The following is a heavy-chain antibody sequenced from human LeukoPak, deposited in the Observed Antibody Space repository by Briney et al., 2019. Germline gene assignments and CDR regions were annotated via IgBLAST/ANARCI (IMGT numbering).Heavy chain of an antibody. V-gene: IGHV4-59*08. CDR2: VSSDGTT. Sequence: SETLSLTCSVSGDSFTSSYWNWIRQPPGKGLEWIGYVSSDGTTNFTPSLRSRLIMLVDTAKNDISLILTSVTGADTAIYYCARLDCFVEGCYNHWGRGTLVTVSS. CDR3: ARLDCFVEGCYNH. D-gene: IGHD2-15*01. CDR1: GDSFTSSY. J-gene: IGHJ4*02.